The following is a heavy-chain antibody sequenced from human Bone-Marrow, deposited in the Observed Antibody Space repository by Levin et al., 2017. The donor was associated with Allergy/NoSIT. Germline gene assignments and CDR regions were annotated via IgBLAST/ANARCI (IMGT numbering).Heavy chain of an antibody. V-gene: IGHV5-51*01. Sequence: GGSLRLSCKGSGYNFNNYWIGWVRQMPGKGLEWMGVIYPDNSDTKYSPSFQGQVTISADKSTNTAYLQWSSLKASDTAMYYCAGQFWSGWRYGMDVWGQGTTVTVFS. J-gene: IGHJ6*02. CDR3: AGQFWSGWRYGMDV. CDR1: GYNFNNYW. CDR2: IYPDNSDT. D-gene: IGHD3-3*01.